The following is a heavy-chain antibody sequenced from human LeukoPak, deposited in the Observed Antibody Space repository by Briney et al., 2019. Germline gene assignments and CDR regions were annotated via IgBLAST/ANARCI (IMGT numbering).Heavy chain of an antibody. CDR2: ISYDGSNK. J-gene: IGHJ4*02. CDR1: GFTFSSYG. Sequence: GGSLRVSCAASGFTFSSYGMHWVRQAPGKGLEWVAVISYDGSNKYYADSVKGRFTISRDNSKNTLYLQMNSLRAEDTAVYYCTGLQFDYWGQGTLVTVSS. CDR3: TGLQFDY. V-gene: IGHV3-30*03.